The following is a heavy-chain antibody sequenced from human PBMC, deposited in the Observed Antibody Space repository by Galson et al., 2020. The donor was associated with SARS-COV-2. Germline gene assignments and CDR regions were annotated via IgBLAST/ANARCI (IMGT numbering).Heavy chain of an antibody. D-gene: IGHD3-16*01. J-gene: IGHJ4*02. CDR1: GGSISSGGYY. CDR3: ARAGGIGRLRDLWDY. V-gene: IGHV4-31*03. Sequence: SETLSLTCTVSGGSISSGGYYWSWIRQHPGKGLEWIGYIYYSGSTYYNPSLKSRVTISVDTSKNQFSLKLSSVTAADTAVYYCARAGGIGRLRDLWDYWGQGTLVTVSS. CDR2: IYYSGST.